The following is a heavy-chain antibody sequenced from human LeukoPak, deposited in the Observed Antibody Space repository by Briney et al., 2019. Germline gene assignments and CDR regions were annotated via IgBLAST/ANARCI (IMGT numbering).Heavy chain of an antibody. D-gene: IGHD5-12*01. V-gene: IGHV3-23*01. CDR3: VKDRPTWPIDY. J-gene: IGHJ4*02. CDR1: GFTFRSYS. CDR2: ISSSGGNT. Sequence: GGSLRLSCTASGFTFRSYSMSWVRQAPGKGLEWVSSISSSGGNTFYPDSMKGRFTISRDNSKNTMDLQMNSLRAEDTAVYYCVKDRPTWPIDYWAREPWSPSPQ.